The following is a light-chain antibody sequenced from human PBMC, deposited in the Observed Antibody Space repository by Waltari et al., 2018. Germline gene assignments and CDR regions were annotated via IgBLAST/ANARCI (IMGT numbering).Light chain of an antibody. CDR2: AGS. Sequence: VLTQSPGTLSLSPGERATPSCRASQSISKYLVWYQQRPGHAPRLLIYAGSTRAAGIPDRFSGSGYGTDFTLTISRLEPEDFAMYYCQNHERLPATFGQGTKVEFK. V-gene: IGKV3-20*01. CDR3: QNHERLPAT. CDR1: QSISKY. J-gene: IGKJ1*01.